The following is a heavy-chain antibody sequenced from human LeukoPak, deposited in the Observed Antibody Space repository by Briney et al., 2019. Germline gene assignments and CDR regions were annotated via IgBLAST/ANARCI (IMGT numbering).Heavy chain of an antibody. J-gene: IGHJ4*02. CDR2: INHSGST. CDR3: ARGFQLERLGPSDY. CDR1: GGSFSGYY. Sequence: PSETLSLTCAVYGGSFSGYYWSWIRQPPGKGLEWIGEINHSGSTNYNPSLKSRVTISVDTSKNQFSLKLSSVTAADTAVYYCARGFQLERLGPSDYWGQGTLVTVSS. V-gene: IGHV4-34*01. D-gene: IGHD1-1*01.